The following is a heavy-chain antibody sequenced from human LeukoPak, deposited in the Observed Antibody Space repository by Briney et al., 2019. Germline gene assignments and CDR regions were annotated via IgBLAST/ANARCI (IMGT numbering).Heavy chain of an antibody. J-gene: IGHJ4*02. CDR1: GFTFSSYA. D-gene: IGHD6-13*01. V-gene: IGHV3-23*01. CDR2: LSGSGGST. Sequence: GGSLRLSCAASGFTFSSYAMGWVRQAPGKGLEWVSALSGSGGSTYYADSVKGRFTIYGDNSKNTLYLQMNSLRAEDTAVYYCAKGGGSSLFDELFFVDYWGQGALVTVSS. CDR3: AKGGGSSLFDELFFVDY.